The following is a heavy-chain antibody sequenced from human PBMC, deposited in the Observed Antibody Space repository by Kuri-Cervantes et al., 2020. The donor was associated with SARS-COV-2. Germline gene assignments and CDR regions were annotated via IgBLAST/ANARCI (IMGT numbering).Heavy chain of an antibody. CDR2: IYYSGST. CDR3: ARTQLGMNMDV. CDR1: GFTFSSYG. V-gene: IGHV4-39*01. Sequence: GSLRLSCAASGFTFSSYGMHWVRQAPGKGLEWIGSIYYSGSTYYNPSLKSRVTISVDTSKNQFSLKLSSVTAADTAVYYCARTQLGMNMDVWGKGTTVTVSS. J-gene: IGHJ6*03. D-gene: IGHD7-27*01.